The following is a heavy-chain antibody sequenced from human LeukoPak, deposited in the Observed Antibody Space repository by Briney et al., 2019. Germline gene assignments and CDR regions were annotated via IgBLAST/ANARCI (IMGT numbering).Heavy chain of an antibody. Sequence: SETLSLTCTVPGGSTSSDYWSWIRQSPGKGLEWVGYVYNSGDTGKNPSLKSRVTILLDTSKNQCSLELTSVSAADTAVYYCARLKLGAYFDLWGRGTLVTVSS. D-gene: IGHD3-16*01. CDR1: GGSTSSDY. CDR2: VYNSGDT. J-gene: IGHJ2*01. V-gene: IGHV4-59*08. CDR3: ARLKLGAYFDL.